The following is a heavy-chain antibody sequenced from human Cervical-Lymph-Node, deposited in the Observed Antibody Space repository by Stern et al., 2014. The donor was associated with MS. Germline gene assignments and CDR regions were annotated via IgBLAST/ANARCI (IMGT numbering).Heavy chain of an antibody. CDR2: LIPKLGSA. Sequence: DQLVESGAEVKKPGSSVKVSCKASGGTFSNSAISWVRQAPGQGLEWVGGLIPKLGSANYAQKFRGRVTIVADESTTTAYMELSNLRSEDTAVYYCASGGWFDAWGKGTLVTVSS. J-gene: IGHJ5*02. V-gene: IGHV1-69*01. CDR3: ASGGWFDA. CDR1: GGTFSNSA.